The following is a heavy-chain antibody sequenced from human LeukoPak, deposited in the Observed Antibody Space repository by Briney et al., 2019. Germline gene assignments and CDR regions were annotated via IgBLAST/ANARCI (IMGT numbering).Heavy chain of an antibody. Sequence: GASVKVSCKASGYTFTSYAMHWVRQAPGQRLEWMGWISAYNGNTNYAQELQGRVTMTTDTSTSTAYMELRSLRSDDTAVYYCARAVYYIPVRGVDNWFDPWGQGTLVTVSS. CDR1: GYTFTSYA. CDR2: ISAYNGNT. V-gene: IGHV1-18*01. CDR3: ARAVYYIPVRGVDNWFDP. J-gene: IGHJ5*02. D-gene: IGHD3-10*01.